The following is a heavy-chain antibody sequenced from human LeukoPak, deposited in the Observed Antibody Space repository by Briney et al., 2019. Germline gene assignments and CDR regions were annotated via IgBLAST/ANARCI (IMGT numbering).Heavy chain of an antibody. D-gene: IGHD3-16*01. CDR1: GSTFSSYA. V-gene: IGHV3-23*01. Sequence: QSGGSLRLSCAASGSTFSSYAVSWVRQAPGKGLEWVSAISGSGGSTYYADSVKGRFTISRDNSKNTLYLQMGNLRVEDMAVYYCAKEGGYMYDYVGGSDYRGQGTLVTVSS. CDR2: ISGSGGST. J-gene: IGHJ4*02. CDR3: AKEGGYMYDYVGGSDY.